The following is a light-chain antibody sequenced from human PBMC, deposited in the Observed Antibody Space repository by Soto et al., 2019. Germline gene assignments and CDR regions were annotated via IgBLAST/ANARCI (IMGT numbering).Light chain of an antibody. J-gene: IGKJ4*01. CDR2: WAS. Sequence: DXVMTQSQESLAVSLGEGATINCNSSQSVLYNSNKKNYLDWYQQKPGQPPTLLVYWASTRESGVPDRFSGSGSKKHFTLTINSLQAEDVAIYYCQQYYSTPLSFGGVTKVDI. CDR3: QQYYSTPLS. V-gene: IGKV4-1*01. CDR1: QSVLYNSNKKNY.